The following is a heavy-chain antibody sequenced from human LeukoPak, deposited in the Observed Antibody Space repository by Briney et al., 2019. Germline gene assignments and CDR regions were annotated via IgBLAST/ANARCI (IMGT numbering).Heavy chain of an antibody. J-gene: IGHJ5*02. V-gene: IGHV1-2*02. D-gene: IGHD3-10*01. CDR2: INPNSGGT. CDR1: GYTFTSYG. Sequence: GASVKVSCKASGYTFTSYGISWVRQAPGQGLEWMGWINPNSGGTNYAQKFQGRVTMTRDTSISTVYMELRRLRSDDTAVYHCASSAPLYGSGSVDWFDPWGQGTLVTVSS. CDR3: ASSAPLYGSGSVDWFDP.